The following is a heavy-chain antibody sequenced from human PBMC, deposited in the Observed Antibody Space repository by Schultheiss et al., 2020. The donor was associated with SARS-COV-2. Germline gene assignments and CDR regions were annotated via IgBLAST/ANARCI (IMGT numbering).Heavy chain of an antibody. CDR2: INHSGST. V-gene: IGHV4-39*07. CDR3: ARDPGYCGGGSCPRIGWFDP. J-gene: IGHJ5*02. CDR1: GGSVSSGSYY. Sequence: SETLSLTCTVSGGSVSSGSYYWGWIRQPPGKGLEWIGEINHSGSTNYNPSLKSRVTISVDTSKNQFSLQLNSVTPEDTAVYYCARDPGYCGGGSCPRIGWFDPWGQGTLVTVSS. D-gene: IGHD2-15*01.